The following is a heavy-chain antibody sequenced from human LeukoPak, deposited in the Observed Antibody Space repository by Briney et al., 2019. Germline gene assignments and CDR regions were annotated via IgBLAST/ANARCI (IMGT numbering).Heavy chain of an antibody. J-gene: IGHJ3*02. CDR1: GYTFTSYD. CDR3: ARAHDSFDAFDI. V-gene: IGHV1-8*01. D-gene: IGHD3-22*01. Sequence: ASVKVSCKASGYTFTSYDINWVRQATGQGLEWMGWMNPNSGNTGYAQKFQGRVTMTRNTSISTAYMELSSLRSEDTAVYYCARAHDSFDAFDIWGQGTMVTVSS. CDR2: MNPNSGNT.